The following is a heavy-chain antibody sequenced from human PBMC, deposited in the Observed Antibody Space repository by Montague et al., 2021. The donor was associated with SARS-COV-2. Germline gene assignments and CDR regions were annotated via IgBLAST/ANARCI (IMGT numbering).Heavy chain of an antibody. CDR2: LSSSGRT. D-gene: IGHD6-19*01. J-gene: IGHJ6*01. CDR1: GDSISGNTYK. CDR3: ARLTLSGWPSYYWYGLDV. V-gene: IGHV4-39*01. Sequence: SETLSLTCTVSGDSISGNTYKWVWIRQPPGQGLEFIASLSSSGRTHYTPSLQIRVTLSVDTSKNEISLKLTSVTAAATSVYYCARLTLSGWPSYYWYGLDVWGTGTTITVSS.